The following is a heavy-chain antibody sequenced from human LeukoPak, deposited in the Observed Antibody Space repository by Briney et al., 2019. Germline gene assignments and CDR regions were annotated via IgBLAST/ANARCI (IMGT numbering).Heavy chain of an antibody. J-gene: IGHJ4*02. D-gene: IGHD2-15*01. CDR3: ARELYCSGGSCYSFFDY. V-gene: IGHV4-59*01. CDR2: IYYSGST. CDR1: GGSISSYY. Sequence: SETLSLSCTVSGGSISSYYWSWIRQPPGRGLEWIGYIYYSGSTNYNPSLKSRVTISVDTSKNQFSLKLSSVTAADTAVYYCARELYCSGGSCYSFFDYWGQGTLVTVSS.